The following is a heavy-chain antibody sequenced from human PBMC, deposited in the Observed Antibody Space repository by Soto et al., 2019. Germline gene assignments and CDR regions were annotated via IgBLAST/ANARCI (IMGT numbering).Heavy chain of an antibody. J-gene: IGHJ4*02. D-gene: IGHD7-27*01. V-gene: IGHV4-59*01. CDR2: IYYSGST. Sequence: ASATLSLTCTVACCPISSCSGSWIRQPPWKGLEWIGYIYYSGSTNYNPSLKSRVTISVDTSKNQFSLKLSSVTAADTAVYYCARVWGRTLDYWGQGTLVTVS. CDR3: ARVWGRTLDY. CDR1: CCPISSCS.